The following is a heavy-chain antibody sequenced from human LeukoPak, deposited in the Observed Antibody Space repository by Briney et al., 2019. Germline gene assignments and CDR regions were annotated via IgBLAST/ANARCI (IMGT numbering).Heavy chain of an antibody. D-gene: IGHD3-3*01. CDR2: INHSGST. CDR1: GRSFSGYY. J-gene: IGHJ4*02. CDR3: ARGYDFWSGCFDY. V-gene: IGHV4-34*01. Sequence: SETLSLTCAVYGRSFSGYYWSWIRQPPGKGLEWIGEINHSGSTNYNPSLTSRVTISVDTSKNQFSLKLSSVTAADTAVYYCARGYDFWSGCFDYWGQGTLVTVSS.